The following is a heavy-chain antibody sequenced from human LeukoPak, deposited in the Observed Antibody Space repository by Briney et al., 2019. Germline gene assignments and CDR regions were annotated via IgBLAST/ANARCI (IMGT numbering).Heavy chain of an antibody. D-gene: IGHD4-17*01. V-gene: IGHV1-69*13. Sequence: SVKVSCKASGGTFSSYAISWVRQAPGQGLEWMGGIIPIFGTANYAQKFQGRVTITADESMSTAHMELSSLRSEDTAVYYCARSVDYGGWYYFDYWGQGTLVTVSS. J-gene: IGHJ4*02. CDR1: GGTFSSYA. CDR3: ARSVDYGGWYYFDY. CDR2: IIPIFGTA.